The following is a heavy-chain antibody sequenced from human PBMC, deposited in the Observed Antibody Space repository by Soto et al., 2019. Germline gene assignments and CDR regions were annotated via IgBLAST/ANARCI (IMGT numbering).Heavy chain of an antibody. Sequence: SVKVSCKASGGTFSSYAISWVRQAPGQGLEWMGGIIPIFGTANYAQKFQGRVTITADESTSTAYMELSSLRSEDTAVYYCARTNDILTGYYPWGQGTLVTASS. V-gene: IGHV1-69*13. CDR2: IIPIFGTA. J-gene: IGHJ5*02. CDR1: GGTFSSYA. CDR3: ARTNDILTGYYP. D-gene: IGHD3-9*01.